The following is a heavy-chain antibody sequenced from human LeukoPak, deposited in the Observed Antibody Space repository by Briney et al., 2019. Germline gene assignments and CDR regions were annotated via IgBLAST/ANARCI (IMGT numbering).Heavy chain of an antibody. CDR1: GFTFSSYG. D-gene: IGHD6-6*01. Sequence: GSLRLSCAASGFTFSSYGMHRVRQAPGKGLEWVAVISYDGSNKYYADSVKGRFTISRDNSKNTLYLQMNSLRAEDTAVYYCAKDTSIRDYYYGMDVWGQGTTVTVSS. CDR2: ISYDGSNK. CDR3: AKDTSIRDYYYGMDV. V-gene: IGHV3-30*18. J-gene: IGHJ6*02.